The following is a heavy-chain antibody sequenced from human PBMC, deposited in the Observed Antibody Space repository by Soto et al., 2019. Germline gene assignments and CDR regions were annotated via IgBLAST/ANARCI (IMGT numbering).Heavy chain of an antibody. V-gene: IGHV1-18*04. CDR3: ATDPYCGSAPGCSALDA. J-gene: IGHJ6*02. Sequence: QVPLVQSGGEVKKPGASVKVSCKASGYRFTSSGFSWVRQAPGQGLEWMGWLSAYNGNTLYAQKFKGRVTMTTGTSTSTAYMELGSLRSDDTAVYYCATDPYCGSAPGCSALDAWGQGTTVTVSS. CDR1: GYRFTSSG. D-gene: IGHD2-21*01. CDR2: LSAYNGNT.